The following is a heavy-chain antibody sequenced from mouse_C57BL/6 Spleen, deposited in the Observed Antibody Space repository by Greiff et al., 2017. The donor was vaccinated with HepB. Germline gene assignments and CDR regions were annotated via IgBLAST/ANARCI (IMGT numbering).Heavy chain of an antibody. CDR2: ISDGGSYT. J-gene: IGHJ1*03. D-gene: IGHD1-1*01. CDR3: ARGKRDGSSYWYFDV. V-gene: IGHV5-4*03. CDR1: GFTFSSYA. Sequence: EVNVVESGGGLVKPGGSLKLSCAASGFTFSSYAMSWVRQTPEKRLEWVATISDGGSYTYYPDNVKGRFTISRDNAKNNLYLQMSHLKSEDTAMYYCARGKRDGSSYWYFDVWGTGTTVTVSS.